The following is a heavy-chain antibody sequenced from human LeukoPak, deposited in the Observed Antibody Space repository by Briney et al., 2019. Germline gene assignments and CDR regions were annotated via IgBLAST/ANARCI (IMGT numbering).Heavy chain of an antibody. D-gene: IGHD4-23*01. CDR2: IFYSGDT. J-gene: IGHJ2*01. Sequence: SETLPLTCAVSGYSISSRNWWGWIRQPPGKGLEWIGHIFYSGDTYYSPSLKSRVTMSIDTSQNQFSLKLTSVTAVDTAVYFCARYGGDSDWYFDLWGRGTLVTVSS. V-gene: IGHV4-28*01. CDR3: ARYGGDSDWYFDL. CDR1: GYSISSRNW.